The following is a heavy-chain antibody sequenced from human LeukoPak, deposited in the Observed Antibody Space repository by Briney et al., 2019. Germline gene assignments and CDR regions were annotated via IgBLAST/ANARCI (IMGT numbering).Heavy chain of an antibody. CDR2: IWYDGSNK. V-gene: IGHV3-33*06. Sequence: PGRSLRLSCAASGFTFSSYGMHWVRQAPGKGLEWVAVIWYDGSNKYYADSVKGRFTISRDNSKNTLYLQMNSLRGEDTAVYYCAKNFGALPAAHNDYWGQGTLVTVSS. CDR3: AKNFGALPAAHNDY. J-gene: IGHJ4*02. CDR1: GFTFSSYG. D-gene: IGHD2-2*01.